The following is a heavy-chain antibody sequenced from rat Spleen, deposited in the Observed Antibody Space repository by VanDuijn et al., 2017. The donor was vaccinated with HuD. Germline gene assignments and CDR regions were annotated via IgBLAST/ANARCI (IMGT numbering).Heavy chain of an antibody. V-gene: IGHV2S12*01. CDR3: ARADVAGLSTDGI. CDR2: ISTGGNT. Sequence: QVQLKESGPGLVQPSQTLSLTCTVSGFSLTSNGVSWVRQPPGKGLEWIAAISTGGNTYYNSPLKSRLSVSRDTSKSQVFLKMSSLQIEDTATYFCARADVAGLSTDGIWGQGIMVTVSS. J-gene: IGHJ2*01. CDR1: GFSLTSNG. D-gene: IGHD1-2*01.